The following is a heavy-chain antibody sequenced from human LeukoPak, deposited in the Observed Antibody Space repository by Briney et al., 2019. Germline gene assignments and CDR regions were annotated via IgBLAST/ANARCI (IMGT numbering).Heavy chain of an antibody. CDR3: ARAPSSIAARAYYCYYMDV. V-gene: IGHV1-18*01. Sequence: ASVNVSCKAFGYTFTNYGISWVRQAPGQGLEWMGWISGYNGNTNYAQKLQGRVTMTTDTSTSTAYMELRSLRSDDTAVYYCARAPSSIAARAYYCYYMDVWGKGTTVTVSS. J-gene: IGHJ6*03. CDR1: GYTFTNYG. CDR2: ISGYNGNT. D-gene: IGHD6-6*01.